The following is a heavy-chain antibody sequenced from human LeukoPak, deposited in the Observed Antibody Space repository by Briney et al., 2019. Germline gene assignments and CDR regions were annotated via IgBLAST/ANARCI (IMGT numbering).Heavy chain of an antibody. Sequence: SVKVSFTASGGTFSSYAISWVRQAPGQGLEWMGGIIPIFGTANYAQKFQGRVTITADESTSTAYMELSSLRSEDTAVYYCARGVSYYDSSGYYYFDYWGQGTLVTVSS. V-gene: IGHV1-69*01. CDR1: GGTFSSYA. CDR3: ARGVSYYDSSGYYYFDY. CDR2: IIPIFGTA. J-gene: IGHJ4*02. D-gene: IGHD3-22*01.